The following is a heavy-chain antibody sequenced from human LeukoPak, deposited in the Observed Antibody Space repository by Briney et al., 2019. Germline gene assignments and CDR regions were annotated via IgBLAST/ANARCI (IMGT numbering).Heavy chain of an antibody. CDR1: GFTFSSYG. J-gene: IGHJ4*02. V-gene: IGHV3-30*02. Sequence: PGGSLRLSCAASGFTFSSYGMHWVRQAPGKGLEWVAFIRYDGSNKYYADSVKGRFTISRDNSKNTLYQQMNSLRPEDTAVYYCARGPDYDILADYFDYWGQGTLVTVSS. CDR2: IRYDGSNK. D-gene: IGHD3-9*01. CDR3: ARGPDYDILADYFDY.